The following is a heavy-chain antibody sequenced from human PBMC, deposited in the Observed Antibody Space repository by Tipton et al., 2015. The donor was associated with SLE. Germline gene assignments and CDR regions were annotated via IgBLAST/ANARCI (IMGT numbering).Heavy chain of an antibody. CDR2: IYSRGST. CDR3: ASSSPGYASGGGSLDY. Sequence: TLSLTCSVSGGSISSGSYYWSWIRQPAGKGLEWIGRIYSRGSTNSNLSLKSRVTISVDTSKNQFSLRLSSVTAADTAVYYCASSSPGYASGGGSLDYWGQGTLVIVSS. V-gene: IGHV4-61*02. CDR1: GGSISSGSYY. D-gene: IGHD6-19*01. J-gene: IGHJ4*02.